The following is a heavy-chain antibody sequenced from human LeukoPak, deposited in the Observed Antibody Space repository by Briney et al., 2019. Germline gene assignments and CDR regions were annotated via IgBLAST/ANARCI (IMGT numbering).Heavy chain of an antibody. Sequence: PSETLSLTCAVFGGSFGGYYWNWIRQSPGKGLEWIGEINHSGNTNYNPSLKSRVTISVDTSKNQFSLKLSSVTAADTAVYYCARPSYRAGVDYWAREPWSPSPQ. J-gene: IGHJ4*02. CDR3: ARPSYRAGVDY. D-gene: IGHD3-10*01. CDR1: GGSFGGYY. CDR2: INHSGNT. V-gene: IGHV4-34*01.